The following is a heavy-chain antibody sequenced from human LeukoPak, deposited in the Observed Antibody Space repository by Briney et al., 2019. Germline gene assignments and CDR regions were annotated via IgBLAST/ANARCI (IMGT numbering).Heavy chain of an antibody. CDR1: GFTFSTYW. D-gene: IGHD6-6*01. J-gene: IGHJ4*02. V-gene: IGHV3-74*01. Sequence: GGSLRLSCTASGFTFSTYWMDWVRQVPGKGLVWVSRITNDGTSTSYGGCVKGRFTISRDNAKNTLYLQMNSLRAEDTAVYYCARSIISADYYFVYWGRGTLVTVSS. CDR2: ITNDGTST. CDR3: ARSIISADYYFVY.